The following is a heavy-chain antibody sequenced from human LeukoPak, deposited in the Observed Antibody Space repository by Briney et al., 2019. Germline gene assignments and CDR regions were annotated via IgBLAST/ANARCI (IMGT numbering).Heavy chain of an antibody. CDR2: INPNSGGT. D-gene: IGHD4-23*01. CDR1: GYTFTGYY. V-gene: IGHV1-2*02. Sequence: GASVKVSCKASGYTFTGYYMHWVRQAPGQGLEWMGWINPNSGGTNYAQKFQGRVTMTRDTSISTAYMELSRLRSDDTAVYYCARVFIPYGGNSVGIDYWGQGTLVTVSS. J-gene: IGHJ4*02. CDR3: ARVFIPYGGNSVGIDY.